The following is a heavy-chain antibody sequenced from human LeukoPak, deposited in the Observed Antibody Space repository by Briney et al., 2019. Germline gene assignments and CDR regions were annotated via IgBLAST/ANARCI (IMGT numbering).Heavy chain of an antibody. J-gene: IGHJ4*02. Sequence: SETLSLTCTVSGGSISSYYWSWIRQPAGKGLEWIGRIYTSGSTDYNPSLKSRVTISRDTSKNEFSLKLTSVTAADTAVYYCARDSPPAHCSGGSCYFDYWGQGTLVTVSS. D-gene: IGHD2-15*01. CDR2: IYTSGST. CDR1: GGSISSYY. V-gene: IGHV4-4*07. CDR3: ARDSPPAHCSGGSCYFDY.